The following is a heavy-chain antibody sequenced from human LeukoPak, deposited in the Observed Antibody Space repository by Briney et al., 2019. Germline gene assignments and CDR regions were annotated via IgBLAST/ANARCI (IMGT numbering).Heavy chain of an antibody. CDR1: GFTFSSYA. J-gene: IGHJ4*02. Sequence: GGSLRLSCAASGFTFSSYAMSWVRQAPGKGLEWVSAISGSGGSTYYADSVKGRFIISRDNSKNTLYLQMNSLRAEDTAVYYCAKDNEYYGSGSYLGYWGQGTLVTVSS. V-gene: IGHV3-23*01. CDR2: ISGSGGST. D-gene: IGHD3-10*01. CDR3: AKDNEYYGSGSYLGY.